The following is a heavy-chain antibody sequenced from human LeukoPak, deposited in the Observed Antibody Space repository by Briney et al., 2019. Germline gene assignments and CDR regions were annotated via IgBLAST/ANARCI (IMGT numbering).Heavy chain of an antibody. V-gene: IGHV4-34*01. CDR1: GGSFSGSY. D-gene: IGHD5-18*01. CDR3: ARAGSGYSFDY. Sequence: SETLSLTCAVYGGSFSGSYWRWSWIRQPPGKGLEWIGEINHSGSTNYNPSLESRVTISVDTSKNQFSLRLTSVTAADTAVYYCARAGSGYSFDYWGQGTLVTVSS. CDR2: INHSGST. J-gene: IGHJ4*02.